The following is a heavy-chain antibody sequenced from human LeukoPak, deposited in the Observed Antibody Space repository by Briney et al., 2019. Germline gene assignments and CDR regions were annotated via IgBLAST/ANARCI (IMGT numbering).Heavy chain of an antibody. V-gene: IGHV4-39*07. J-gene: IGHJ2*01. CDR1: GGSISSSSYY. Sequence: SETLSLTCTVSGGSISSSSYYWGWIRQPPGKGLEWIGEINHSGSTNYNPSLKSRVTISVDTSKNQFSLKLSSVTAADTAVYYCARGAAATGRASSWYFDLWGRATLVTVSS. CDR2: INHSGST. CDR3: ARGAAATGRASSWYFDL. D-gene: IGHD6-13*01.